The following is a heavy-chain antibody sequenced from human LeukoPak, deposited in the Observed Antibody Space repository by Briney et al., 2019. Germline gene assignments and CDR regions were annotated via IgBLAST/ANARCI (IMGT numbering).Heavy chain of an antibody. CDR1: GGSISSGNYY. Sequence: SETLSLTCTVSGGSISSGNYYWSWIRQPAGKGLEWIGHIYHSGSTDYNPSFKSRVTISIDMSKKEFSLKLTSVTVADTAMYYCVRLRWELLAPYFDHWGQGAFVIVSS. CDR2: IYHSGST. CDR3: VRLRWELLAPYFDH. J-gene: IGHJ4*02. V-gene: IGHV4-61*10. D-gene: IGHD2-15*01.